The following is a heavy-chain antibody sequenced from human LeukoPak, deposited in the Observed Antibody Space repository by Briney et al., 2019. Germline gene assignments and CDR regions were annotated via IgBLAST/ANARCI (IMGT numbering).Heavy chain of an antibody. CDR2: IYYSGST. CDR1: GGSISSGGYY. CDR3: ASGYCSSTSCYTAV. J-gene: IGHJ6*02. Sequence: SQTLSLTCTVSGGSISSGGYYWSWIRQHPGKGLEWIGYIYYSGSTYYNPSLKSRVTISVDTSKNQLSLKLSSVTAADTAVYYCASGYCSSTSCYTAVWGQGTTVTVSS. D-gene: IGHD2-2*02. V-gene: IGHV4-31*03.